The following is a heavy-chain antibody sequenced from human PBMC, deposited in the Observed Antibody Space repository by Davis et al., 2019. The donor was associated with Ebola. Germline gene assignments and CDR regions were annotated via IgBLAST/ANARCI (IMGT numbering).Heavy chain of an antibody. CDR1: GFTFHSHA. CDR2: ISNSGSDT. J-gene: IGHJ5*02. CDR3: AREFAAYSDNWFDP. Sequence: GESLKISCAASGFTFHSHAMTWVRQTPGKGLEWVSSISNSGSDTYYADSLKGRFAISRDNSKNTVYLQMNSLRVEDTAVYYCAREFAAYSDNWFDPWGQGALVTVSS. V-gene: IGHV3-23*01. D-gene: IGHD2-21*01.